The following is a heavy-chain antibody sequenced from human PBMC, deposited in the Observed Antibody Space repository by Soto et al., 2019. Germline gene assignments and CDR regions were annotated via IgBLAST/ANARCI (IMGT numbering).Heavy chain of an antibody. CDR3: ARDYGDGYNLFDAFDI. J-gene: IGHJ3*02. D-gene: IGHD5-12*01. Sequence: GGSLRLSCAASGFTFSSYWMHWVRQAPGKGLVWVSRINSDGSSTSYADSVKGRFTISRDDAKNTLYLQMSSLRAEDTAVYYCARDYGDGYNLFDAFDIWGQGTMVTVSS. CDR1: GFTFSSYW. V-gene: IGHV3-74*01. CDR2: INSDGSST.